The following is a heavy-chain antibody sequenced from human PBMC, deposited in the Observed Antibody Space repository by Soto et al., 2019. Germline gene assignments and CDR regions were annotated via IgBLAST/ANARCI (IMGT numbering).Heavy chain of an antibody. Sequence: SETLSLTCTVSGGSISSSSYYWGWIRQPPGKGLEWIGSIYYSGSTYYNPSLKNRVTISVDTSKNQFSLKLSSVTAADTAVYYCARLVITFGGVIVIPSAFDIWGQGTMVTVSS. CDR1: GGSISSSSYY. CDR2: IYYSGST. D-gene: IGHD3-16*02. CDR3: ARLVITFGGVIVIPSAFDI. V-gene: IGHV4-39*01. J-gene: IGHJ3*02.